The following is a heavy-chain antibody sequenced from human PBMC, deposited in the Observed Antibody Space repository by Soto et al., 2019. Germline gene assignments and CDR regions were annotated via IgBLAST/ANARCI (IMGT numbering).Heavy chain of an antibody. CDR1: GFTFSSYS. V-gene: IGHV3-21*01. J-gene: IGHJ6*02. D-gene: IGHD6-13*01. CDR2: ISSSSYI. Sequence: PGWSLRLSCAASGFTFSSYSMNWVRQAPGKGLEWVSSISSSSYIYYADSVKGRFTISRDNAKNSLYLQMNSLRAEATAVYYCARDSGVSRWYDGYDDGMDVWGQGTTVTVSS. CDR3: ARDSGVSRWYDGYDDGMDV.